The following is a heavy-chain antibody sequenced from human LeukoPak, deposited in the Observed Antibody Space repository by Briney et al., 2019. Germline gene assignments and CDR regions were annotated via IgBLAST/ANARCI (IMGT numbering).Heavy chain of an antibody. CDR2: ICTSGST. CDR1: GGSISSYY. Sequence: SETLSLTCTVSGGSISSYYWSWIRQPPGKGLEWIGYICTSGSTNYNPSLKSRVTISVDTSKNQFSLKLSSVTAADTAVYYCARSVRWFDPWGQGTLVTVSS. CDR3: ARSVRWFDP. V-gene: IGHV4-4*09. J-gene: IGHJ5*02.